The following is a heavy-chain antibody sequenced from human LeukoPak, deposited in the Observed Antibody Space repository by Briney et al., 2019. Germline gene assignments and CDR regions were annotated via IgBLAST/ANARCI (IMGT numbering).Heavy chain of an antibody. CDR1: GFTLSSYA. Sequence: GGSLRLSCAASGFTLSSYAMSWVRQAPGRGLEWVSAISGTDGSTHYADSVKGRFTISRDSSNKRLYLQMNSLRAEDTAIYYCAKDVAATISSGGYYFDLWGQGTLVTVSS. D-gene: IGHD5-12*01. CDR3: AKDVAATISSGGYYFDL. V-gene: IGHV3-23*01. J-gene: IGHJ4*02. CDR2: ISGTDGST.